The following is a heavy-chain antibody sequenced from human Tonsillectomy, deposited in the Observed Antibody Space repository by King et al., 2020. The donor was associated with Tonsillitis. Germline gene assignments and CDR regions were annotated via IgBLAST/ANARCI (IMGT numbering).Heavy chain of an antibody. CDR2: IYYSGST. CDR3: ARENWNAGSEYYFDY. D-gene: IGHD1-1*01. J-gene: IGHJ4*02. V-gene: IGHV4-59*01. CDR1: GGSISSYY. Sequence: QLQESGPGLVKPSETLSLTCTVSGGSISSYYWSWIRQPPGKGLEWIGYIYYSGSTNYNPSLKSRVTISVDTSKNQFSLKLSPVTAADTAVYYCARENWNAGSEYYFDYWGQGTLVTVSS.